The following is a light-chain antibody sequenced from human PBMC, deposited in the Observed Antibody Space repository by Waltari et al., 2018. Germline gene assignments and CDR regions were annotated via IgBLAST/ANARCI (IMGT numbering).Light chain of an antibody. Sequence: DIVMTESPLSLPVTLGQPASISCRSSQSLVHTDGNTYVDWSQQRPGQPPRRLIYRISRRGCGVPPRFRRSGSGPYFTLKFSWVEAEEVWVYYCMPGLPGTWTFGQGTKMEI. CDR3: MPGLPGTWT. J-gene: IGKJ2*01. V-gene: IGKV2-30*02. CDR2: RIS. CDR1: QSLVHTDGNTY.